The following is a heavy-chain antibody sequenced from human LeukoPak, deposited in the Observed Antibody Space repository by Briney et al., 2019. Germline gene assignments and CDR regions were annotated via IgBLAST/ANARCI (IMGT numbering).Heavy chain of an antibody. Sequence: SETLSLTCTVSGVSISSYYWSWIRQPPGKGLEWIGYIYTSGSANYNPSLKSRVTISVDTSKNQFSLKLSSVTAADTAVYYCVRASYYYYMDVWGKGTTVTVSS. J-gene: IGHJ6*03. V-gene: IGHV4-4*09. CDR1: GVSISSYY. CDR3: VRASYYYYMDV. CDR2: IYTSGSA.